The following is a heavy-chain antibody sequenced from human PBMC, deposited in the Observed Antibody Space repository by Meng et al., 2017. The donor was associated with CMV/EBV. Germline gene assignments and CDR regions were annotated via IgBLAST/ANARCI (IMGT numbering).Heavy chain of an antibody. CDR3: ARDGYSSSWHY. D-gene: IGHD6-6*01. J-gene: IGHJ4*02. Sequence: GESLKISCAASGFTFSSYWTSWVRQAPGKGLEWVANIKQDGSEKYYVDSVKGRFTISRDNAKNSLYLQMNSLRAEDTAVYYCARDGYSSSWHYWGQGTLVTVSS. CDR1: GFTFSSYW. V-gene: IGHV3-7*01. CDR2: IKQDGSEK.